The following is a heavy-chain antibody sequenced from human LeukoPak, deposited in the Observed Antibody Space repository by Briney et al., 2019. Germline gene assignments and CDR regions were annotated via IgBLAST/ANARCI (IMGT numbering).Heavy chain of an antibody. CDR2: ISYDGSNK. D-gene: IGHD1-26*01. CDR1: GFTFSSYG. J-gene: IGHJ6*02. CDR3: AKCRGAMDYYYYVMDV. Sequence: GGSLRLSCAASGFTFSSYGMHWVRQAPGKGLEWVAGISYDGSNKYYADSVKGRFTISRDNSKNTLYLHMNSLRAEDTAVYYCAKCRGAMDYYYYVMDVWGQGTTVTVSS. V-gene: IGHV3-30*18.